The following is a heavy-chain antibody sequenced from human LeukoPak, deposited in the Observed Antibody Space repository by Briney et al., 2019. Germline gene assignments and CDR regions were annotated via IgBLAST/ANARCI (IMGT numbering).Heavy chain of an antibody. V-gene: IGHV3-30-3*01. D-gene: IGHD6-13*01. J-gene: IGHJ3*02. Sequence: GGSLRLSCAASGFTFSSYAMHWVRQAPGKGLEWVAVISYDGSNKYYADSVKGRFTISRDNSKNTLYLQMNSLRAEDTAVYYCARVSAAGTSSYAFDIWGQGTMVTVSS. CDR3: ARVSAAGTSSYAFDI. CDR1: GFTFSSYA. CDR2: ISYDGSNK.